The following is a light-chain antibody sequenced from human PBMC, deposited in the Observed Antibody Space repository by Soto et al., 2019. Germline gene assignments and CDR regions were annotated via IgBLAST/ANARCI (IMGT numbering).Light chain of an antibody. V-gene: IGKV3-15*01. CDR3: QQYNYWPLT. Sequence: ETVMTQSPATLSVSPGERATLSCRASQSVSTYLAWYQLTPGQAPRLLIYGASTRATGIPARFSGSASETECPLTISSLQSANFALYYCQQYNYWPLTFGGGTKVEIK. CDR2: GAS. J-gene: IGKJ4*01. CDR1: QSVSTY.